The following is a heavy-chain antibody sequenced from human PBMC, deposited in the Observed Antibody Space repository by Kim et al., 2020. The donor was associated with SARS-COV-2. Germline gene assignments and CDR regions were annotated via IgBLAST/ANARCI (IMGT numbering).Heavy chain of an antibody. CDR3: AKREGYHGSGYMDV. D-gene: IGHD3-10*01. J-gene: IGHJ6*02. CDR1: GFTFSTYG. V-gene: IGHV3-23*01. Sequence: GGSLRLSCAASGFTFSTYGMNWVRQAPGKGLEWVSAISNDGGSSFTADSVKGRFTISRDNSKNTLYLHMASLRVEDTAVYYCAKREGYHGSGYMDVWGQGTTVTVSS. CDR2: ISNDGGSS.